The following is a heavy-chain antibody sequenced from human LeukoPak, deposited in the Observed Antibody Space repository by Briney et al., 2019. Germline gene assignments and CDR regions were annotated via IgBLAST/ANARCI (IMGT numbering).Heavy chain of an antibody. V-gene: IGHV1-18*01. J-gene: IGHJ4*02. D-gene: IGHD5-12*01. Sequence: GASVKVSCKASGYTFTSYGISWVRQAPGQGLEWMGWISAYNGNTNYAQKLQGRVTMTTDTSTSTAYMELRSLRSDDTAVYYCARLYVDIVATTRAPFDYWGQGTLVTVSS. CDR2: ISAYNGNT. CDR3: ARLYVDIVATTRAPFDY. CDR1: GYTFTSYG.